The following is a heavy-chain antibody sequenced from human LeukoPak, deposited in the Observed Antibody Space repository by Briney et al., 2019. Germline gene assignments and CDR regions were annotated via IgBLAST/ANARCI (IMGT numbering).Heavy chain of an antibody. Sequence: GGSLRLSCAASGFTFSSCNMNWVRQAPGKGLEWVSSISSSSSYIYYADSVKGRFTISRDSAKNSLFLQMNSLRAEDTAVYYCARDRWHDYWGQGTLVTVSS. D-gene: IGHD2-15*01. J-gene: IGHJ4*02. CDR1: GFTFSSCN. CDR2: ISSSSSYI. V-gene: IGHV3-21*01. CDR3: ARDRWHDY.